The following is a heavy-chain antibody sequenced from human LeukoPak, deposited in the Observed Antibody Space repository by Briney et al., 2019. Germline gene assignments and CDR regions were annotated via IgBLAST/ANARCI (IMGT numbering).Heavy chain of an antibody. Sequence: ASVKVSCKASGYTFTGYYMHWVRQAPGQGLEWMGGIIPIFGTANYAQKFQGRVTITADESTSTAYMELSSLRSEDTAVYYCARDSSSWYGSYYYYSMDVWGQGTTVTVSS. V-gene: IGHV1-69*13. CDR3: ARDSSSWYGSYYYYSMDV. CDR2: IIPIFGTA. CDR1: GYTFTGYY. D-gene: IGHD6-13*01. J-gene: IGHJ6*02.